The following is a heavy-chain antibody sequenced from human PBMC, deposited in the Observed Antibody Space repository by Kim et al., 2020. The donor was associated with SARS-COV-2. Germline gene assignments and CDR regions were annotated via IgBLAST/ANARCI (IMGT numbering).Heavy chain of an antibody. Sequence: GGSLRLSCAASGFNFSDYFMSWIRQAPGKGLECISTITGRNNIIYYADSVKGRFTISRDNAMNSLYLQMNSLRVEDTAVYYCARVSGSWSVRWGQGTLVT. CDR3: ARVSGSWSVR. D-gene: IGHD2-15*01. J-gene: IGHJ1*01. V-gene: IGHV3-11*01. CDR2: ITGRNNII. CDR1: GFNFSDYF.